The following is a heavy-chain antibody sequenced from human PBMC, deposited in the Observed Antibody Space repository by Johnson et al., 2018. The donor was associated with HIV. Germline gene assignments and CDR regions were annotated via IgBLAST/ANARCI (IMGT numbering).Heavy chain of an antibody. CDR2: IYSGGST. J-gene: IGHJ3*02. CDR3: AKDILAAAGSDAFDI. CDR1: GFTFSSYA. D-gene: IGHD6-13*01. Sequence: VQLVESGGGLVQPGGSLRLSCAASGFTFSSYAMSWVRQAPGKGLEWVSVIYSGGSTYYADSVKGRFTISRDNSKNTLYLQMNSLRAEDTAVYYCAKDILAAAGSDAFDIWGQGTMVTVSS. V-gene: IGHV3-66*01.